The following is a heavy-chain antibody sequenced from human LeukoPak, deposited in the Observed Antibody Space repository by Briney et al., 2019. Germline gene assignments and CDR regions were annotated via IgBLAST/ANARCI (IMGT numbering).Heavy chain of an antibody. V-gene: IGHV3-23*01. J-gene: IGHJ4*02. CDR2: ISGSGGST. CDR1: GFTFSDYW. Sequence: HAGGSLRLSCAASGFTFSDYWMHWVRQAPGKGLEWVSAISGSGGSTYYADSVKGRFTISRDNSKNTLYLQMNSLRAEDTAVYYCAKPKGSSYWGQGTLVTVSS. CDR3: AKPKGSSY. D-gene: IGHD2-15*01.